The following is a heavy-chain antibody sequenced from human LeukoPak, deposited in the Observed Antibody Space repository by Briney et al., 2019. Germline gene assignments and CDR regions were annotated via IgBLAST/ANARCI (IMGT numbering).Heavy chain of an antibody. D-gene: IGHD5-12*01. V-gene: IGHV1-69*06. CDR1: GGTFSSYA. Sequence: ASVKVSCKASGGTFSSYAISWVRQAPGQGLEWMGGIIPIFGTANYAQKFQGRVTITADKSTSTAYMELSSLRSEDTAVYYCARGESGYALTYYYYGMDVWGQGTTVTVSS. CDR2: IIPIFGTA. J-gene: IGHJ6*02. CDR3: ARGESGYALTYYYYGMDV.